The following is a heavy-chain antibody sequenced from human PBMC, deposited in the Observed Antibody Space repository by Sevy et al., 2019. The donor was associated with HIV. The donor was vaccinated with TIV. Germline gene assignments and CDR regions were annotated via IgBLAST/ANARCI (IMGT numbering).Heavy chain of an antibody. J-gene: IGHJ4*02. V-gene: IGHV3-13*01. CDR1: GFTFSYYD. CDR3: ARGIRLETGFDY. Sequence: GGSLRLSCAASGFTFSYYDMHWVRQVTGKGLEWVSAIGIGGDTYYPDSVKGRFTISRENAKNSSYLQMDSLRAGDTGVYYCARGIRLETGFDYWGQGTLVTVSS. D-gene: IGHD6-19*01. CDR2: IGIGGDT.